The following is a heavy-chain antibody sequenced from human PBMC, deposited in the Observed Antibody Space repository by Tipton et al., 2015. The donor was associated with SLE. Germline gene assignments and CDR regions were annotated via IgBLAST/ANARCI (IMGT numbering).Heavy chain of an antibody. D-gene: IGHD3-9*01. Sequence: LRLSCAASGFTFRSYAMNWVRQAPGKGLEWIGEMNHSGSTNYKPSLKSRVAISVDTSKNQFSLKLSSVTAADTAVYYCASGILTGYAAFDIWGPGTMVTVSS. V-gene: IGHV4-34*01. CDR1: GFTFRSYA. J-gene: IGHJ3*02. CDR2: MNHSGST. CDR3: ASGILTGYAAFDI.